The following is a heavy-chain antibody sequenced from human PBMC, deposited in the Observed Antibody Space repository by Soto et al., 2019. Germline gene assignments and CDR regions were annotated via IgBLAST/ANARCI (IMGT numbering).Heavy chain of an antibody. Sequence: PGGSLRLSCAASGFTFRSYAMHWVRQAPGKELEWIAFIDTNGSNKYYADSVKGRFTITRDNAKNSLYLEMNSLRDEDTAVYYCASHYDMWSGYLSPVDYWGQGTLVTVSS. V-gene: IGHV3-30*04. CDR3: ASHYDMWSGYLSPVDY. J-gene: IGHJ4*02. D-gene: IGHD3-3*01. CDR2: IDTNGSNK. CDR1: GFTFRSYA.